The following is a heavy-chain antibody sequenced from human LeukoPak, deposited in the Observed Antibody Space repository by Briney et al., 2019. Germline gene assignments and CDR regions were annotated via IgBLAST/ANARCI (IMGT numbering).Heavy chain of an antibody. Sequence: ASVKVSCKVSGYTLTELSMHWVRQAPGQGLEWMGWISAYNGNTNYAQKLQGRVTMTTDTSTSTAYMELRSLRSDDTAVYYCARDVAITMVRGVIGGPWGQGTLVTVSS. CDR3: ARDVAITMVRGVIGGP. CDR2: ISAYNGNT. V-gene: IGHV1-18*01. J-gene: IGHJ5*02. CDR1: GYTLTELS. D-gene: IGHD3-10*01.